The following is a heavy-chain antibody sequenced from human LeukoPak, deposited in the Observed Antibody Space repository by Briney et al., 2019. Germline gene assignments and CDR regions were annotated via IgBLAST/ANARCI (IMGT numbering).Heavy chain of an antibody. Sequence: PSETLSVTCTVSGTSINNYYWHWIRQPPRKGLEWIGYIHYSGSTNYNHSLNSRITMSLNTSKSQFSLKLSSVTPADTAVYYCARESSTAMTDPWGQGTLVTVSS. CDR3: ARESSTAMTDP. CDR2: IHYSGST. D-gene: IGHD5-18*01. J-gene: IGHJ5*02. V-gene: IGHV4-59*01. CDR1: GTSINNYY.